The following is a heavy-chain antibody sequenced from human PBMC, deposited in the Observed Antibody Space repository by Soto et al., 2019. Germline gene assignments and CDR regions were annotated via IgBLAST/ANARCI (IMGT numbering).Heavy chain of an antibody. CDR2: ISLSGSTI. CDR3: ARESFSASPNFFDY. J-gene: IGHJ4*02. D-gene: IGHD1-26*01. CDR1: GFSFINYE. Sequence: PWGSLRLSCAASGFSFINYEINCFRQSPWKGLEWVSYISLSGSTIYYADSVKGRFTISRDDAKDSLYLEMDSLRADDTAVYYCARESFSASPNFFDYWGQGTLVTVSS. V-gene: IGHV3-48*03.